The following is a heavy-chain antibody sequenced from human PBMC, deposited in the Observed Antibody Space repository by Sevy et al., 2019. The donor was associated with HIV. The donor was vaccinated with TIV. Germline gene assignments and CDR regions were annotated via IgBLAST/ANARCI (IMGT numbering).Heavy chain of an antibody. CDR1: GVSFSDYY. CDR3: ARGHLFSPEYCSGGKCRTIDF. J-gene: IGHJ4*01. Sequence: SETLSLTCAVAGVSFSDYYWAWIRQAPGKGLEWIGEVSQSGSDNYNPALRSRVIRSLDTSKNHGSRKLTSVTAAATAMSYGARGHLFSPEYCSGGKCRTIDFWSARTPVTVSS. V-gene: IGHV4-34*01. D-gene: IGHD2-15*01. CDR2: VSQSGSD.